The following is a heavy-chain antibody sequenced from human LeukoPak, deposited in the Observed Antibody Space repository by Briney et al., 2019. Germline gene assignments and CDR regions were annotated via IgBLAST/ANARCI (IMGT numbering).Heavy chain of an antibody. D-gene: IGHD6-13*01. J-gene: IGHJ3*02. CDR3: ARDLPSIAAAYRPAFDI. Sequence: GASVKVSCKASGYTFTSYGISWVRQAPGQGLEWMGWISAYNGNTNYAQKLQGRVTMTTDTSTSTAYMELRSLRSDDTAVYYCARDLPSIAAAYRPAFDIWGQGTMVTVSS. CDR2: ISAYNGNT. CDR1: GYTFTSYG. V-gene: IGHV1-18*01.